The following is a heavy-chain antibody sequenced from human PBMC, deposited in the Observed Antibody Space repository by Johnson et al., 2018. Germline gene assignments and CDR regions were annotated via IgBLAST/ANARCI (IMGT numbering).Heavy chain of an antibody. CDR1: GFTFDDYA. Sequence: EVQLLESGGGLVQPGRSLRLSCAASGFTFDDYAMHWVRQAPGKGLEWVSGISWNSGSIGYADYVKGRFTISRDNAKNSLDLQMKSLRDEDTGLYYCAKAKTFPVVDGLWGFDAFEIWGQGTMVTVSS. CDR3: AKAKTFPVVDGLWGFDAFEI. V-gene: IGHV3-9*01. CDR2: ISWNSGSI. D-gene: IGHD2-15*01. J-gene: IGHJ3*02.